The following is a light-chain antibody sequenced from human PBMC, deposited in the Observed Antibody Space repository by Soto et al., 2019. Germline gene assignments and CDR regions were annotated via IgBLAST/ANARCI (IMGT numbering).Light chain of an antibody. CDR2: KAS. CDR3: QQYDSYPWT. CDR1: QSISSW. J-gene: IGKJ1*01. Sequence: DIQMTQSPSTLSASVGDRVTVTFRASQSISSWLAWYQQKPGKAPKLLIYKASSLESGVPSRFSGSVSGTEFTLTISSLQPDDFATYYCQQYDSYPWTFGQGTKVDIK. V-gene: IGKV1-5*03.